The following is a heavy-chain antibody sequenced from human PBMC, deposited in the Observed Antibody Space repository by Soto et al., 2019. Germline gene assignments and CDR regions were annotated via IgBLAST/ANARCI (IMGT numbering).Heavy chain of an antibody. Sequence: DVQLVESGGDLVQPGGSLRLSCAASVFSFSSYWMTCVRHAPGKGLEWVANIKQDGREKYYVACVKGRFTISRDNGKNLLFLQMDSMTPDDTAVYYCAGDGVRHGAYTGWLDPWGQGTLVTVSS. V-gene: IGHV3-7*03. J-gene: IGHJ5*02. D-gene: IGHD3-16*01. CDR1: VFSFSSYW. CDR2: IKQDGREK. CDR3: AGDGVRHGAYTGWLDP.